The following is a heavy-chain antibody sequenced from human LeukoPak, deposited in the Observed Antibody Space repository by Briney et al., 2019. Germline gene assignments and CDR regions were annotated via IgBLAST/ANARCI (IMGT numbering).Heavy chain of an antibody. CDR3: ARARGYCSSTSCYTGVWFDP. CDR2: IYTSGST. J-gene: IGHJ5*02. Sequence: SETLSLTCTVSGGSISSYYWSWIRQPAGKGLEWIGRIYTSGSTNYNPSLKSRVTMSVDTSKNQFSLKLSSVTAADTAVYYCARARGYCSSTSCYTGVWFDPWGQGTLVTVSP. D-gene: IGHD2-2*02. CDR1: GGSISSYY. V-gene: IGHV4-4*07.